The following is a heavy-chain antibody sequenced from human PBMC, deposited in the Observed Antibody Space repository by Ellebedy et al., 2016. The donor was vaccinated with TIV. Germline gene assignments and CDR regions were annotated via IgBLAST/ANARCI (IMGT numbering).Heavy chain of an antibody. CDR2: IIPIFGTA. CDR1: GGTFSSYA. J-gene: IGHJ6*02. V-gene: IGHV1-69*06. CDR3: ASTPRWGYDQAGGRGDV. Sequence: SVKVSCXASGGTFSSYAISWVRQAPGQGLEWMGGIIPIFGTANYAQKFQGRVTITADKSTSTAYMELSSLRSEDTAVYYCASTPRWGYDQAGGRGDVWGQGTTVTVSS. D-gene: IGHD5-12*01.